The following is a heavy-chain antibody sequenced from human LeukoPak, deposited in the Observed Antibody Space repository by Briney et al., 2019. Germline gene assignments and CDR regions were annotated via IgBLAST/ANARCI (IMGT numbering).Heavy chain of an antibody. Sequence: GGSLRLSCAASAFTFSAYGMHWVRQAPGKGLEWVSSISSTSDYLDHADSLKGRFTISRDNAKKSLYLQMSSLRVEDTAVYYCLRDMSGVVAASTEEYWGQGTLVTVSS. J-gene: IGHJ4*02. V-gene: IGHV3-21*01. CDR2: ISSTSDYL. D-gene: IGHD2-15*01. CDR3: LRDMSGVVAASTEEY. CDR1: AFTFSAYG.